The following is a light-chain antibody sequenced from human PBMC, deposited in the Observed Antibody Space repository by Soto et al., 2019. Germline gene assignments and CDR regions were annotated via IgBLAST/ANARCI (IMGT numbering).Light chain of an antibody. J-gene: IGKJ1*01. CDR3: QQYGSSPRT. CDR2: GAS. V-gene: IGKV3-20*01. CDR1: QSVSSSY. Sequence: EIVLTQSPGTLSLSPGERATPSCRASQSVSSSYLAWYQQKPGQAPRLLIYGASSRATGIPDRFSGSGSGTDFTLIISRLEPEDFAVYYCQQYGSSPRTFGQGTKVEIK.